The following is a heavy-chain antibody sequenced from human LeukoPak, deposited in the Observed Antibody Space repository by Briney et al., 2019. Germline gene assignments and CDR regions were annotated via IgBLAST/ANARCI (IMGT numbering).Heavy chain of an antibody. CDR3: ARGPSGYYYPHYFDY. CDR1: GFTFSSYS. Sequence: GGSLRLSCAASGFTFSSYSMNWVRQAPGKGLEWVSYISSSSSTIYYADSVKGRFTISRDNAKNSLYLQMNSLRAEDTAVYYCARGPSGYYYPHYFDYWGQGTLVTVSS. D-gene: IGHD3-22*01. J-gene: IGHJ4*02. CDR2: ISSSSSTI. V-gene: IGHV3-48*04.